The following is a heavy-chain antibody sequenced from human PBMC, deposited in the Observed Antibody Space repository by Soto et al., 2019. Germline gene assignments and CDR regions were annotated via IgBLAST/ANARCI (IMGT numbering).Heavy chain of an antibody. CDR2: ITSDSSYT. CDR1: GFTFSDYY. Sequence: NPGGSLRLSCAASGFTFSDYYMSWIRQAPGKGLEWVSYITSDSSYTSYADSVKGRFTVSRDNSRKTLYLQMTSLRAEDAAVYYCAKFSATSVYDISSAPDYWGQGTLVTVSS. V-gene: IGHV3-11*03. J-gene: IGHJ4*02. CDR3: AKFSATSVYDISSAPDY. D-gene: IGHD6-6*01.